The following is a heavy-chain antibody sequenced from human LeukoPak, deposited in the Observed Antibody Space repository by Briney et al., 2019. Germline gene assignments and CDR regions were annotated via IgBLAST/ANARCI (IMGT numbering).Heavy chain of an antibody. J-gene: IGHJ4*02. CDR2: ISYDGSNK. D-gene: IGHD2-15*01. Sequence: GRSLRLSCAVSGFTFSSYGMHWVRQAPGKGLEWVAVISYDGSNKYYADSVKGRFTISRGNSKNTLYPQMNSLRAEDTAVYYCAKDSHIVVVVAATVDYWGQGTLVTVSS. V-gene: IGHV3-30*18. CDR3: AKDSHIVVVVAATVDY. CDR1: GFTFSSYG.